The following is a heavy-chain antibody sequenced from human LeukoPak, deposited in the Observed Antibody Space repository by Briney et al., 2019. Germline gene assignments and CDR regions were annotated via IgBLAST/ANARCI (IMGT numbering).Heavy chain of an antibody. D-gene: IGHD4-17*01. CDR1: GYTFTGYY. V-gene: IGHV1-2*02. CDR3: ATNGDPRYDYYYYYMDV. Sequence: ASVKVSCKASGYTFTGYYMHWVRQAPGQGLEWMGWINPNSGGTNYAQKFQGRVTMTRDTSISTAYMELSRLRSDDTAVYYCATNGDPRYDYYYYYMDVWGKGTTVTVSS. J-gene: IGHJ6*03. CDR2: INPNSGGT.